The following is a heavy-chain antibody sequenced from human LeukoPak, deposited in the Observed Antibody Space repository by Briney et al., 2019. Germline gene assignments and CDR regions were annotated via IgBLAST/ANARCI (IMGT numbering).Heavy chain of an antibody. Sequence: GGSLRLSCAASGFTFSSYWMSWVRQAPGKGLEWVANIKQDGSEKYYVDSVKGRFTISRDNTKNSLYLQINSLRAEDTAVYYCARDTMYDFWSGSHAVFDYWGQGTLVTVSS. CDR2: IKQDGSEK. V-gene: IGHV3-7*01. CDR1: GFTFSSYW. D-gene: IGHD3-3*01. J-gene: IGHJ4*02. CDR3: ARDTMYDFWSGSHAVFDY.